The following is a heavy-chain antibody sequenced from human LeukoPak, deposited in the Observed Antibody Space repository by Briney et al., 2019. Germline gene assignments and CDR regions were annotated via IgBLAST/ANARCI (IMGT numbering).Heavy chain of an antibody. CDR3: ARDAKYYYGSGTNY. CDR1: GFTVSSNY. CDR2: IKQDGSEK. Sequence: GGSLRLSCAASGFTVSSNYMSWVRQAPGKGLEWVANIKQDGSEKYYVDSVKGRFTISRDNAKNSLYLQMNSLRAEDTAVYYCARDAKYYYGSGTNYWGQGTLVTVSS. D-gene: IGHD3-10*01. V-gene: IGHV3-7*01. J-gene: IGHJ4*02.